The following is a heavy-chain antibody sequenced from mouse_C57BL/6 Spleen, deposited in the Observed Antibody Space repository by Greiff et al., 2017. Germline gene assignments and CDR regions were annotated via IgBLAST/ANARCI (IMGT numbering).Heavy chain of an antibody. CDR1: GYAFSSSW. Sequence: VKLVESGPELVKPGASVKISCKASGYAFSSSWMNWVKQRPGKGLEWIGRLYPGDGDTNYNGKFKGKATLTADKSSSTAYMQLSSLTSEDSAVYFGARGGLAYYSNYDAMDYWGQGTSVTVSS. CDR2: LYPGDGDT. V-gene: IGHV1-82*01. D-gene: IGHD2-5*01. CDR3: ARGGLAYYSNYDAMDY. J-gene: IGHJ4*01.